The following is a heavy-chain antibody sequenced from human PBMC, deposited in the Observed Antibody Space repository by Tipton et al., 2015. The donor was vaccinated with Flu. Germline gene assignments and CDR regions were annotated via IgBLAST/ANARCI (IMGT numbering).Heavy chain of an antibody. Sequence: TLSLTCNVSGGTISSYFWSWIRQSPGKGLEWVGHIYYSGSTDYNPSLKNRVTMSLDTSKTQFSLKLKSVTTADTARYFCARDQSSRWPRAFFYWGQGIMVTVSS. CDR1: GGTISSYF. D-gene: IGHD5-12*01. V-gene: IGHV4-59*01. CDR2: IYYSGST. J-gene: IGHJ4*02. CDR3: ARDQSSRWPRAFFY.